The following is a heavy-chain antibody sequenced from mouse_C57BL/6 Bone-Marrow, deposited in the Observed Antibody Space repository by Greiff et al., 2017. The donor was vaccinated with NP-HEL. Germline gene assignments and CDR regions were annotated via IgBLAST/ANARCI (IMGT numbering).Heavy chain of an antibody. Sequence: QVQLQQPGAELVKPGASVKLSCKASGYTFTSYWMHWVKQRPGQGLEWIGMIHPNSGSTNYNEKFKSKATLTVDKSSSTAYMQLSSLTSEDSAVYYCARRALYYGYLFAYWGQGTLVTVSA. V-gene: IGHV1-64*01. CDR2: IHPNSGST. CDR1: GYTFTSYW. J-gene: IGHJ3*01. CDR3: ARRALYYGYLFAY. D-gene: IGHD2-2*01.